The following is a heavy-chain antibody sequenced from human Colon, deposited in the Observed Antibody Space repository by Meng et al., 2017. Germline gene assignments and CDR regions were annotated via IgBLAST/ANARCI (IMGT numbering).Heavy chain of an antibody. V-gene: IGHV1-18*01. Sequence: QVQRVQSGAEVKKPGASVKVSCKASGYTFTSYGISWVRQAPGQGLEWMGWISAYNGNTNYAQKLQGRVTMTTDTSTSTAYMELRSLRSDDTAVYYCARRSYYYDSSGYYYLGHWGQGTLVTVSS. D-gene: IGHD3-22*01. CDR1: GYTFTSYG. CDR2: ISAYNGNT. J-gene: IGHJ4*02. CDR3: ARRSYYYDSSGYYYLGH.